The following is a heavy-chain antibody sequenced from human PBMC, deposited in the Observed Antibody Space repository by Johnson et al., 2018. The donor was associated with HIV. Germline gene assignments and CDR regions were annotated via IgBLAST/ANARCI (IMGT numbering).Heavy chain of an antibody. Sequence: VQLVESGGGVVQPGKSLRLSCVASGFTFSSYGMHWVRQAPGKGLEWVALISYDGSNKYYADSVKGRFTNSRDNSKNTLYLQMNSLRAEDTAVYYCAKGLAAGDDAFDIWGQGTMVTVSS. CDR3: AKGLAAGDDAFDI. V-gene: IGHV3-30*18. CDR1: GFTFSSYG. D-gene: IGHD6-25*01. J-gene: IGHJ3*02. CDR2: ISYDGSNK.